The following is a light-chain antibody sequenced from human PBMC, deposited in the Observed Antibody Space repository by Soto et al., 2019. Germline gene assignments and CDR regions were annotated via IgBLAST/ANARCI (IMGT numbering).Light chain of an antibody. V-gene: IGLV2-14*01. CDR3: SSYTSSSTVI. CDR2: DVR. Sequence: QSALTQPASVSGSPGQSITISCTGTSSDVGGYNYISWYQQHPGKAPKFIIYDVRNRPSGVSIRFSGSRSGNTASLTISGLQAEDEADYYCSSYTSSSTVIFGGGTKVIVL. J-gene: IGLJ2*01. CDR1: SSDVGGYNY.